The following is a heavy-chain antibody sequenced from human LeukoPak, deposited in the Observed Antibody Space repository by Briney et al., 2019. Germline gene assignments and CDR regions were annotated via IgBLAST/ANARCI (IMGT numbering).Heavy chain of an antibody. CDR3: ARVGVGVAADWFDP. Sequence: ASVKVSCKASGYTFTGYYMHWVRQAPGQGLEWMGWINPNSGGTNYAQKFQGRVTMTRDTSISTAYMELSRLRSDDTAVYYCARVGVGVAADWFDPWGQETLVTVSS. J-gene: IGHJ5*02. CDR1: GYTFTGYY. D-gene: IGHD2-15*01. CDR2: INPNSGGT. V-gene: IGHV1-2*02.